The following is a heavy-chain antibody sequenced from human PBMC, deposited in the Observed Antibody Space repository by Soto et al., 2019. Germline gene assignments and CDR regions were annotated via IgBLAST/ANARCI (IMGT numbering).Heavy chain of an antibody. CDR3: ARDWGSSGSYNCAY. CDR1: GNTFTNYY. J-gene: IGHJ4*02. V-gene: IGHV1-46*01. Sequence: QVHLVQSGAEVKKPGASVKVSCKASGNTFTNYYMHWVRQAPGQGLEWMGIINPSGGDPTYAQKFQDRVTMNRDTSSSTVYMELTSLGSEDTAVYFCARDWGSSGSYNCAYWGQGTLVTVSS. CDR2: INPSGGDP. D-gene: IGHD1-26*01.